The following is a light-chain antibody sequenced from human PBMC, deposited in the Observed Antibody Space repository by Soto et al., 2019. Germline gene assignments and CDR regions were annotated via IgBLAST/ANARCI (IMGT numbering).Light chain of an antibody. J-gene: IGKJ5*01. CDR3: QQYNNWPIT. CDR1: QTVSGD. V-gene: IGKV3-15*01. CDR2: DAS. Sequence: EIVLTHSPATLSVSPCERVALSSRASQTVSGDLAWYHHKPGQAPRLLIYDASARALDTPARFAGSGSGTEFTLTISSLQSEDFAVYFCQQYNNWPITFGQGTRLEIK.